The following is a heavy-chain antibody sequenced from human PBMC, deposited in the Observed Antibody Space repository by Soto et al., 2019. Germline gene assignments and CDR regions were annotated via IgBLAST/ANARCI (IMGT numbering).Heavy chain of an antibody. J-gene: IGHJ6*02. Sequence: SETLSLTCAVFGGSFRGYYWSWIRRPPGKGLEWNGEINHSGSTNYNPSLNSRVTISVDTSKNQFSLKLSSVTAADTAVYYCVRGYYYGSGSYYKGGDYYYGMDVWGQGTTVT. CDR2: INHSGST. CDR1: GGSFRGYY. D-gene: IGHD3-10*01. CDR3: VRGYYYGSGSYYKGGDYYYGMDV. V-gene: IGHV4-34*01.